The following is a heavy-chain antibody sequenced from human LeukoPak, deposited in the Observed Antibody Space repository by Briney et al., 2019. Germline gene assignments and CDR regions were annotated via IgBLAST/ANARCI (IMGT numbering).Heavy chain of an antibody. J-gene: IGHJ5*02. CDR3: AKDYSPFDP. D-gene: IGHD2-15*01. Sequence: PGASLRLYCAASGFTFSSYAMSWVRQAPGKGLMWFSAISGSGGSTYYADSVKGRFTICRDNSKNTLYLQMNSRRAEDTAVYYCAKDYSPFDPWGQGTLVTVSS. CDR1: GFTFSSYA. V-gene: IGHV3-23*01. CDR2: ISGSGGST.